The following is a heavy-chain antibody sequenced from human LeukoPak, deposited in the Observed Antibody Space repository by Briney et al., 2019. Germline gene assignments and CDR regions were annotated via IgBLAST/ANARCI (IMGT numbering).Heavy chain of an antibody. CDR3: ARLAVTSTWDTYFDY. CDR2: ICCSGTT. CDR1: GGSINNYY. D-gene: IGHD2-2*01. V-gene: IGHV4-59*01. J-gene: IGHJ4*02. Sequence: SETLCLTCTVSGGSINNYYRSWVRQPPGKGLEWMGYICCSGTTDYNPSLQRRVTISVHTSKNQFSLKLTSLTAADTAVYYCARLAVTSTWDTYFDYWGQGTLVTVSA.